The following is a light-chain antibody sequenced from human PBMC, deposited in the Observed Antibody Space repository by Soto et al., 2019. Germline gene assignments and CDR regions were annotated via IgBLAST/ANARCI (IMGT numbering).Light chain of an antibody. J-gene: IGLJ1*01. CDR3: SSYAGSDVFV. Sequence: QSALTQPPSASGSPGQSVAISCTGTSSDVGAYNYVAWYQQHPGKVPKLMIYEVSKRPSGVPDRFSGSKSGNTASLTVSGLQADDEADCYCSSYAGSDVFVFGTGTKVTVL. CDR2: EVS. V-gene: IGLV2-8*01. CDR1: SSDVGAYNY.